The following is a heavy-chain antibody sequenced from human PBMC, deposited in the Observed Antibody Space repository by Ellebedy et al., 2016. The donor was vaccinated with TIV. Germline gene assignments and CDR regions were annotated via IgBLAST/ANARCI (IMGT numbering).Heavy chain of an antibody. D-gene: IGHD6-19*01. CDR1: GDSLSSPLYY. CDR2: VSYTGST. V-gene: IGHV4-39*01. J-gene: IGHJ4*02. Sequence: MPSETLSLTCSVSGDSLSSPLYYWGWIRQPSGKGLEWIASVSYTGSTYYNASLKTRVTISVDTPKNQLSLRLSSVTASDTAVYFCARQWSVSGRFDFWGQGTLVPVSS. CDR3: ARQWSVSGRFDF.